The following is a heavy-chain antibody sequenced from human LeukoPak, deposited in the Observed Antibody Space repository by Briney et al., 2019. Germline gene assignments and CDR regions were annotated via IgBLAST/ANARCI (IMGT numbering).Heavy chain of an antibody. D-gene: IGHD3-22*01. CDR2: ISVSGHST. CDR3: AKNHDSNGYHTDDAFDI. Sequence: PGGSLRLSCAASGFSVSSKYMSWVRQAPGKGLEWVSVISVSGHSTYYADSVKGRFTISRDSSTSTLYLQMNSLRAEDTAIYYCAKNHDSNGYHTDDAFDIWGQGTMVTVSS. J-gene: IGHJ3*02. V-gene: IGHV3-23*01. CDR1: GFSVSSKY.